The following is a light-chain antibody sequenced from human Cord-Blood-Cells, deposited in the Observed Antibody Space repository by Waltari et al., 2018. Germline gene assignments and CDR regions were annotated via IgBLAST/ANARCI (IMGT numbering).Light chain of an antibody. J-gene: IGLJ2*01. CDR3: QVWDSSSDHVV. Sequence: SYLLTQPPSVSVARGKTARITCGGNNIGSKSVHVYQQKPGQAPVLVIYYDSDRPSGIPERFSGSNSGNTATLTISRVEAGDEADYYCQVWDSSSDHVVFGGGTKLTVL. CDR2: YDS. V-gene: IGLV3-21*04. CDR1: NIGSKS.